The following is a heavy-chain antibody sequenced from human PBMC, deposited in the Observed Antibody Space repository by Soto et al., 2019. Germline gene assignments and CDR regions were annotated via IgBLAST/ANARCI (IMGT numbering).Heavy chain of an antibody. D-gene: IGHD5-12*01. J-gene: IGHJ4*02. V-gene: IGHV3-30-3*01. CDR3: ARGGDIVATSEHFDY. CDR1: GFTFSSYA. CDR2: ISYDGSNK. Sequence: QVQLVESGGGVVQPGRSLRLSCAASGFTFSSYAMHWVRQAPGKGLEWVAVISYDGSNKYYADSVKGRFTSSRDNSKNTLYLQMNSLRAEDTAVYYCARGGDIVATSEHFDYWGQGTLVTVSS.